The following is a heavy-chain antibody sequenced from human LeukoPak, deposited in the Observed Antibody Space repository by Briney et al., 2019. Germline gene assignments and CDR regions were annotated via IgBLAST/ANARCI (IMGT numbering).Heavy chain of an antibody. CDR3: AKGPRSSWYFEWFDY. J-gene: IGHJ4*02. V-gene: IGHV3-23*01. Sequence: PGGSLRLSCAASGFTFSSYAMSWVRQAPGKGLEWVSAISGSGGSTYYADSVKGRFTISRDNSNNTLYLQMNSLRAEDTAVYYCAKGPRSSWYFEWFDYWGQGTLVTVSS. CDR2: ISGSGGST. D-gene: IGHD6-13*01. CDR1: GFTFSSYA.